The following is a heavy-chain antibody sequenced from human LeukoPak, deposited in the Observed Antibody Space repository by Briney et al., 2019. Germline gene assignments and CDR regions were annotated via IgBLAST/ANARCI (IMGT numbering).Heavy chain of an antibody. CDR2: MHYSGST. CDR3: ARHQWVPAFDN. CDR1: GDSISGFY. V-gene: IGHV4-59*08. Sequence: SETLSLTCTVSGDSISGFYRNWIRQSPGKGLEWIGYMHYSGSTNYNPSLKSRVTISVDTSKNEFSLKLSSVTAADTAVYYCARHQWVPAFDNWGHGTMVTVSS. J-gene: IGHJ3*02. D-gene: IGHD1-26*01.